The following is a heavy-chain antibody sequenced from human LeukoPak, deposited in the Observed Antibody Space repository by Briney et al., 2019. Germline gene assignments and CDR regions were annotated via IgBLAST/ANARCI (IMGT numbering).Heavy chain of an antibody. CDR3: ARDLTYYDILTGYPSPGDY. D-gene: IGHD3-9*01. V-gene: IGHV1-2*04. J-gene: IGHJ4*02. CDR1: GYTFTGYY. Sequence: EASVKVSCKAFGYTFTGYYMHWVRQAPGQGLEWMGWINPNSGGTNYAQKFQGWVTMTRDTSISTAYMELSRLRSDDTAVYYYARDLTYYDILTGYPSPGDYWGQGTLVTVSS. CDR2: INPNSGGT.